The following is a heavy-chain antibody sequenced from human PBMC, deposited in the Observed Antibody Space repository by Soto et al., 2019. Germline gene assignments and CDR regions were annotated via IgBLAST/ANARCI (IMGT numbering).Heavy chain of an antibody. Sequence: QVQLVQSGAEVKKPGSSVKVSCKASGGTFSSYAIRWVRQAPGQGLEWMGWIIPIFGTANYAQKFQGRVTITADESTSTAYMALSSLRSEDTDVDYCARGKQWLVKPYDYYGMDVWGQGTTVTVSS. CDR1: GGTFSSYA. D-gene: IGHD6-19*01. V-gene: IGHV1-69*12. J-gene: IGHJ6*02. CDR2: IIPIFGTA. CDR3: ARGKQWLVKPYDYYGMDV.